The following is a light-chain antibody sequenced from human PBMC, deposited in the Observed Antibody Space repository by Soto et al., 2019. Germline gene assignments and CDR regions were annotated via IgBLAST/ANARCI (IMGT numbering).Light chain of an antibody. V-gene: IGLV2-23*02. J-gene: IGLJ7*01. CDR1: SSDVGSHNL. Sequence: QSALTQPASVSGSPGQSITISCTGTSSDVGSHNLVSWYQQHPGQAPKLMIYEVSKRPLGVSTRYSASKSGNTASLTISGLQAEDEADYDCCSYGGSRAGFGGGPQLTVL. CDR3: CSYGGSRAG. CDR2: EVS.